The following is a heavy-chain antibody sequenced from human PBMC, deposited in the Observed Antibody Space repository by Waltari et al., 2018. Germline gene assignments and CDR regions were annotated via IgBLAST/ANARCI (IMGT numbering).Heavy chain of an antibody. CDR2: IDWDDEK. Sequence: QVTLEESGPALVKPTQTLPLTCSVPGFSPNTHGMRVTWIRQPPGKALEWLARIDWDDEKFYNRSLESRLTISKDSSKNQVVLIVANVDPTDTATYYCARLLGPAAHWYFDLWGRGTLVTVSS. D-gene: IGHD1-26*01. CDR1: GFSPNTHGMR. J-gene: IGHJ2*01. CDR3: ARLLGPAAHWYFDL. V-gene: IGHV2-70*04.